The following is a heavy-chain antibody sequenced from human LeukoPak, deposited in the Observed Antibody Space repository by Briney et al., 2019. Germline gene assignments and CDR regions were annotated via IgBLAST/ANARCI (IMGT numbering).Heavy chain of an antibody. V-gene: IGHV5-51*01. J-gene: IGHJ4*02. Sequence: GGSLEISCQGSGCSFTSYWIGWVRQLPGKGLEWMGIGFPGNSDTSYSPSFQGQVTVSADKSISTAYLQLSSLKASDTAMYFCARGSSSSFDYWGQGTLVTVSS. CDR3: ARGSSSSFDY. CDR1: GCSFTSYW. D-gene: IGHD6-6*01. CDR2: GFPGNSDT.